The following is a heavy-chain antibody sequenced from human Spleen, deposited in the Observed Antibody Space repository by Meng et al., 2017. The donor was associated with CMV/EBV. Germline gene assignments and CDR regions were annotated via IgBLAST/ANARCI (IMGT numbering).Heavy chain of an antibody. CDR2: INWKGGKT. V-gene: IGHV3-20*03. J-gene: IGHJ4*02. CDR3: TRALDFWAVYYFDY. Sequence: SGFDVDDHDMNWVRQAPGNGLESVAGINWKGGKTTYADSVKGRFTISRDNAKNSLYLQMNSLRAEDTALYYCTRALDFWAVYYFDYWGQGALVTVSS. D-gene: IGHD3-16*01. CDR1: GFDVDDHD.